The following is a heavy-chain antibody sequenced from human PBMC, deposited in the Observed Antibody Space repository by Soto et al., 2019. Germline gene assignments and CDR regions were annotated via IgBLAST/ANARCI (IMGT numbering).Heavy chain of an antibody. Sequence: PGGSLRLSCAASGFTFSSYAMSWVRQAPGKGLEWVSAISGSGGSTYYAGSVKGRFTISRDNSKNTLYLQMNSLRAEDTAVYYCAKGQRITMIVVVITTFYYFDYWGQGTLVTVSS. V-gene: IGHV3-23*01. D-gene: IGHD3-22*01. CDR3: AKGQRITMIVVVITTFYYFDY. CDR1: GFTFSSYA. J-gene: IGHJ4*02. CDR2: ISGSGGST.